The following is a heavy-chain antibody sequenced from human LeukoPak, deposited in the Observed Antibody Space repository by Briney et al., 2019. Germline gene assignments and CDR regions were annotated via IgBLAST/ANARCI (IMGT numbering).Heavy chain of an antibody. J-gene: IGHJ4*02. CDR1: GGSISSYY. V-gene: IGHV4-59*01. D-gene: IGHD1-26*01. CDR2: IYYSGST. CDR3: ARAPKWELLPDYFDY. Sequence: PSETLSLTCTVSGGSISSYYWSWIRQPPGKGLEWIGYIYYSGSTNYNPSLKSRVTISVNTSKNQFSLKLSSVTAADTAVYYCARAPKWELLPDYFDYWGQGTLVTVSS.